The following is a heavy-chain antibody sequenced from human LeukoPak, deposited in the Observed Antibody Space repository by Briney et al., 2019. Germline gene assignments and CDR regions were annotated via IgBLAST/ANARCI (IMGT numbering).Heavy chain of an antibody. CDR3: AKELGEGGSAFDY. CDR2: ISYDGSNK. CDR1: GFTFSSYA. Sequence: GGSLRLSCAASGFTFSSYAMHWVRQAPGKGLEWVAVISYDGSNKFYADSVKGRFTISRDNSKKTVYLQMSSLTIEDTAVYYCAKELGEGGSAFDYWGQGTLVTVYS. D-gene: IGHD3-16*01. V-gene: IGHV3-30-3*01. J-gene: IGHJ4*02.